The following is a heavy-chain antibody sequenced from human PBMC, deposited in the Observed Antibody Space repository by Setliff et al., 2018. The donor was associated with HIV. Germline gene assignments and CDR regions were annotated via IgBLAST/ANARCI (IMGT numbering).Heavy chain of an antibody. CDR1: GYTFTSYG. Sequence: ASVKVSCKASGYTFTSYGISWVRQAPGQGLEWMGWISAYNGNTNYAQKRQGRVTMTRDTSISTAYMELNNLKFEDTDVYYCARNRVPDSDYYYMDVWGKGTTVTVSS. CDR2: ISAYNGNT. V-gene: IGHV1-18*01. J-gene: IGHJ6*03. CDR3: ARNRVPDSDYYYMDV. D-gene: IGHD3-22*01.